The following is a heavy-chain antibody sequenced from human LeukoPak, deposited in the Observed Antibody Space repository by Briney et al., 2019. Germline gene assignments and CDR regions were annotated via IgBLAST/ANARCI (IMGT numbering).Heavy chain of an antibody. CDR3: VRGQATAWGLDY. D-gene: IGHD6-13*01. Sequence: GGSLRLSCAASGFAFSSNWMHWVRQAPGKGLVWVSHISTDARTITYAAFVKGRFAISRDNAKNTLYLQMNSLRAEDTALYYCVRGQATAWGLDYWGQGTLVTVSS. V-gene: IGHV3-74*01. CDR2: ISTDARTI. J-gene: IGHJ4*02. CDR1: GFAFSSNW.